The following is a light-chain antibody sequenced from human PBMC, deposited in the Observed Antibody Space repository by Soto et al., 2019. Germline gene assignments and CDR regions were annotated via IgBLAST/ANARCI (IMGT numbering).Light chain of an antibody. Sequence: IEVTQSPSSLSASEGERATITCRASQNFXNYFYWYEVKPGRATKLLNYXASNFEAVVPSRFRGSGSGTDFTFTISRLQPEYLETYYCQQYENLLTFGQGTRLEIK. CDR1: QNFXNY. J-gene: IGKJ5*01. V-gene: IGKV1-33*01. CDR3: QQYENLLT. CDR2: XAS.